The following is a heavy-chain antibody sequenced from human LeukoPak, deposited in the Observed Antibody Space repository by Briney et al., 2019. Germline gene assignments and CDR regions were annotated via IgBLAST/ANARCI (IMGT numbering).Heavy chain of an antibody. V-gene: IGHV3-7*04. D-gene: IGHD6-13*01. CDR3: ARGTPQYTSSWYNC. Sequence: GGSLRLSCAASGFTFSTYWMSWVRQAPGKGLECVANIKQDGSETYYVDSVKGRFTISRDNAKNSLFLQMNSLRAEDTAVYYCARGTPQYTSSWYNCWGQGTLVTVSS. CDR2: IKQDGSET. J-gene: IGHJ4*02. CDR1: GFTFSTYW.